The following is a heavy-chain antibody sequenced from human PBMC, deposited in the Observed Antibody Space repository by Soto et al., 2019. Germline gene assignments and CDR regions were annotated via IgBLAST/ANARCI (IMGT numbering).Heavy chain of an antibody. Sequence: SDTLSLTCTVSAGSISTGDYYWSCIRQPPGKGLEWIGYIYYSGSTYYNPSLKSRVTISVDTSKNQFSLKLSSVTAADTAVYYCASPTFVLVPAAMASSWFDPWGQGTLVTVSS. CDR2: IYYSGST. D-gene: IGHD2-2*01. J-gene: IGHJ5*02. CDR1: AGSISTGDYY. V-gene: IGHV4-30-4*02. CDR3: ASPTFVLVPAAMASSWFDP.